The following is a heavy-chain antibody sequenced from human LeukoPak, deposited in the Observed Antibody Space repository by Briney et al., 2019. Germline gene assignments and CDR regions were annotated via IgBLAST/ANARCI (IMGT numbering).Heavy chain of an antibody. CDR2: ISGSGEST. D-gene: IGHD4-17*01. Sequence: PGGSLRLSCAASGFTFSDYAMAWVRQAPGKGLEWASVISGSGESTNYADSVRGRFTISRDNVHNTLYLQMHSLRAEDTAVYYCARELLRDAFDIWGQGTMVTVSS. CDR1: GFTFSDYA. J-gene: IGHJ3*02. V-gene: IGHV3-23*01. CDR3: ARELLRDAFDI.